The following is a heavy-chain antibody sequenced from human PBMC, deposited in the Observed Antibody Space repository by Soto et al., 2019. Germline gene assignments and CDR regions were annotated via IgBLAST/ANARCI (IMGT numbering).Heavy chain of an antibody. D-gene: IGHD4-17*01. J-gene: IGHJ4*02. CDR2: INRHGGST. Sequence: EVQLVESGGGAVRPGGSLRLSCAASGFPFDDYGMSWVRQAPGKGLEWVSGINRHGGSTGYADSVKGRFTISRDNAKNSLHLAMDILRALATASHYSARTPGYYGDFFDYWGQGTLVSVSA. CDR1: GFPFDDYG. V-gene: IGHV3-20*04. CDR3: ARTPGYYGDFFDY.